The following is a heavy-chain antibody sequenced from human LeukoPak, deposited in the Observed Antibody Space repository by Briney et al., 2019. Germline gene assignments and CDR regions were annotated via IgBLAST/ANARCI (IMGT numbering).Heavy chain of an antibody. Sequence: GGSLRLSCAASGLTFSSYSMSWVRQAPGKGLEWVSSISSSSNYIYYADSLKGRFTISRDNAKNSLYLQMNSLRAEDTAVYYCARDQGGTIGLYHYYYMDVWGKGTTVTVSS. CDR3: ARDQGGTIGLYHYYYMDV. V-gene: IGHV3-21*01. D-gene: IGHD1-7*01. CDR2: ISSSSNYI. CDR1: GLTFSSYS. J-gene: IGHJ6*03.